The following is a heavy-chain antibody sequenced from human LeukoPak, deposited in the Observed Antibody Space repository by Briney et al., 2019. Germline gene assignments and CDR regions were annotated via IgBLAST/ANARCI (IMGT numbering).Heavy chain of an antibody. Sequence: GGSLRLSRAASGFTFSSYAMSWVRQAPGKGLEWVSAISFSGGSTYYADSVKGRFTISRDNYKNTLNLQMNSLGADDTAVYYWAKRRGGSYYDAFDIWGQGTMVTVSS. J-gene: IGHJ3*02. CDR3: AKRRGGSYYDAFDI. D-gene: IGHD1-26*01. CDR2: ISFSGGST. V-gene: IGHV3-23*01. CDR1: GFTFSSYA.